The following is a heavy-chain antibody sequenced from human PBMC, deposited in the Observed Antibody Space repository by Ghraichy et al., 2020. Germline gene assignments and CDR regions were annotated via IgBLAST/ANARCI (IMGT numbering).Heavy chain of an antibody. CDR1: GGSISSSSYY. J-gene: IGHJ3*02. CDR2: IYYSGST. Sequence: SQTLSLTCTVSGGSISSSSYYWGWIRQPPGKGLEWIGSIYYSGSTYYNPSLKSRVTISVDTSKNQFSLKLSSVTAADTAVYYCARHVVAAAGLYDAFDIWGQGTMVTVSS. D-gene: IGHD6-13*01. V-gene: IGHV4-39*01. CDR3: ARHVVAAAGLYDAFDI.